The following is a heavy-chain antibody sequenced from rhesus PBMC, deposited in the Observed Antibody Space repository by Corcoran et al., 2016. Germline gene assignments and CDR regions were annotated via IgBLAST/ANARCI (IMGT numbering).Heavy chain of an antibody. D-gene: IGHD6-31*01. CDR3: ARGPRAAAGTGSYFDY. CDR2: INSGGGST. V-gene: IGHV3S25*01. J-gene: IGHJ4*01. CDR1: GFTFSSYW. Sequence: EVQLVESGGGLAKPGGSLRLSCAASGFTFSSYWMNWVRQAPGTGLEWVSAINSGGGSTYYADSVKGRFTISRDNSKNTLSLQMSSLRSEDTAVYYCARGPRAAAGTGSYFDYWGQGVLVTVSS.